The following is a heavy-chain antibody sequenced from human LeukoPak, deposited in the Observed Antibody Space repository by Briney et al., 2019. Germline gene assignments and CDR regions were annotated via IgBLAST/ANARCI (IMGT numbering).Heavy chain of an antibody. D-gene: IGHD6-19*01. CDR1: GFTFSSYG. CDR3: AKVGIAVAGTADDAFDI. J-gene: IGHJ3*02. CDR2: ISYDGSNK. Sequence: GGTLRLSCAVSGFTFSSYGMHGVRPAPGKGVEWVAVISYDGSNKYSADPVKGRFTSSRDNSKNTLYLQMSSLRAEDTALYYCAKVGIAVAGTADDAFDIWGQGTMVTVSS. V-gene: IGHV3-30*18.